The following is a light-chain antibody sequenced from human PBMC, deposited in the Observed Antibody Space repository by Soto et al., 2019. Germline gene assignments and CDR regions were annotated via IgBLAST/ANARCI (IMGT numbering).Light chain of an antibody. CDR1: ENIGKY. CDR3: QQYDYLPRK. CDR2: DVS. J-gene: IGKJ1*01. Sequence: DIQMTQSPSSLSASVGDRVTITCQANENIGKYLNWYQQKPGKPPKLLIYDVSNLKTGVPSRFSGRGSGTEFTLTIASLQPEDFATYYCQQYDYLPRKFGQGTKVDI. V-gene: IGKV1-33*01.